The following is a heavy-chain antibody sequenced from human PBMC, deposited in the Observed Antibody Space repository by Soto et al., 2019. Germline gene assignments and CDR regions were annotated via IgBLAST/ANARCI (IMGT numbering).Heavy chain of an antibody. CDR3: ARSPGSGDYVDY. D-gene: IGHD4-17*01. CDR1: GGSISSSSYY. J-gene: IGHJ4*02. Sequence: ASETLSLTCTVSGGSISSSSYYWGWIRQPPGKGLEWIGSIYYSGSTYYNPSLESRVTILVDSSKNQFSLKLSSVTAADTAVYYCARSPGSGDYVDYWGQGTLVTVSS. V-gene: IGHV4-39*07. CDR2: IYYSGST.